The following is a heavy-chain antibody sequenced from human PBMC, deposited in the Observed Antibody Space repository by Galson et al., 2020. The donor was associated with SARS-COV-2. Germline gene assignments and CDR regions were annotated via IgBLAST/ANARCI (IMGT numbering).Heavy chain of an antibody. CDR2: IWYDGSNK. CDR3: AKDLAYPYSENWFDP. D-gene: IGHD6-13*01. V-gene: IGHV3-33*06. Sequence: QLGESPTISCAASGFTLSSYGMHWVRQAPGQGLEWVAVIWYDGSNKYYADSVKGRFTISRNNSKKTLYLQMNSLRAEDTAVYYCAKDLAYPYSENWFDPWGQRTLVTVSS. CDR1: GFTLSSYG. J-gene: IGHJ5*02.